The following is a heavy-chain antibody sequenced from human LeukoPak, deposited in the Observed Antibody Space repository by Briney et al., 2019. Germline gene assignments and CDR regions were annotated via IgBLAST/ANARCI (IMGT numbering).Heavy chain of an antibody. Sequence: GGSLRLSCAASGFTFSSYWMHWVRQAPGKGLVWVSRIKSDGSTTSYADSVKGRFTISRDNAKNTLYLQMNSLRAEDTAVYYCARVGGRNYYDSSGYYNHLIFDYWGQGTLVTVSS. J-gene: IGHJ4*02. CDR2: IKSDGSTT. V-gene: IGHV3-74*01. D-gene: IGHD3-22*01. CDR3: ARVGGRNYYDSSGYYNHLIFDY. CDR1: GFTFSSYW.